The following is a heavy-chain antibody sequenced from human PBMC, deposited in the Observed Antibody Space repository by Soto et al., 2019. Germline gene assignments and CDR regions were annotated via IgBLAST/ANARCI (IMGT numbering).Heavy chain of an antibody. CDR3: ATPASSHTAMGQGGYYGMDV. CDR1: GYTLTELS. CDR2: FDPEDGET. J-gene: IGHJ6*02. D-gene: IGHD5-18*01. Sequence: ASVKVSCKVSGYTLTELSMHWVRQAPGKGLEWMGGFDPEDGETIYAQKFQGRVTMTEDTSTDTAYMELSSLRSEDTAVYYCATPASSHTAMGQGGYYGMDVWGQGTTVTVSS. V-gene: IGHV1-24*01.